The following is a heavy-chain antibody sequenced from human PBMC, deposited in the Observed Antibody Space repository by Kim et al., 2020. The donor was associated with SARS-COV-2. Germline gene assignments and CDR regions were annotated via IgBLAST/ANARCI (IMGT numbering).Heavy chain of an antibody. J-gene: IGHJ4*02. CDR1: GFTFSSYA. CDR3: ARARRHFDIVVVVAATPSFDY. Sequence: GGSLRLSCAASGFTFSSYAMHRVRQAPGKGLEWVAVISYDGSNKYYADSVKGRFTISRDNSKNTLYLQMNSLRAEDTAVYYCARARRHFDIVVVVAATPSFDYWGQGTLVTVSS. V-gene: IGHV3-30*04. CDR2: ISYDGSNK. D-gene: IGHD2-15*01.